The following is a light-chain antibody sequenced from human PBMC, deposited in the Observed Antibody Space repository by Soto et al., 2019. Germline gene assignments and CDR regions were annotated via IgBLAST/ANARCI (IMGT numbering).Light chain of an antibody. J-gene: IGKJ3*01. Sequence: DIQMTQSPSSLSASVGDRVTVTCRSSQSIGGYLNWYQQKPGKAPKLLMHAASTLQSGVPSRFSVSGTGTDYTLTISSLQPDDFANYCCQQRYSNSFTFGRGAQV. CDR3: QQRYSNSFT. CDR2: AAS. CDR1: QSIGGY. V-gene: IGKV1-39*01.